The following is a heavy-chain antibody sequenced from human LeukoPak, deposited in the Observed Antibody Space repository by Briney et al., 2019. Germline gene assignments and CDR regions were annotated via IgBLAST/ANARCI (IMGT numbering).Heavy chain of an antibody. CDR3: ARDNKNDYVWGSYRSYYFDY. V-gene: IGHV3-20*03. D-gene: IGHD3-16*02. J-gene: IGHJ4*02. CDR1: GFTLYDYG. CDR2: IDWNVGST. Sequence: GRSLRLSSAASGFTLYDYGMTWVGQAPGKGLEWVSGIDWNVGSTGYADSVKGRFTISRDNAKNSLYLQMNSLRAEDTALYYCARDNKNDYVWGSYRSYYFDYWGQGTLVTVSS.